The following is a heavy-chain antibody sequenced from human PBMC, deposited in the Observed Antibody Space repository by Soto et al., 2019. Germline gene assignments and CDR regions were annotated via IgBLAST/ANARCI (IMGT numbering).Heavy chain of an antibody. CDR3: ATYSSSVYYYYYMDL. J-gene: IGHJ6*03. V-gene: IGHV3-23*01. CDR1: GFTFSSYA. CDR2: ISGSGGST. D-gene: IGHD6-6*01. Sequence: EVQLLESGGGLVQPGGSLRLSCAASGFTFSSYAMSWVRQAPGKGLEWVSAISGSGGSTYYADSVKGRFTISRDNSKNTLYLQMNSLRAEDTAVYYCATYSSSVYYYYYMDLWGKGTTVTVSS.